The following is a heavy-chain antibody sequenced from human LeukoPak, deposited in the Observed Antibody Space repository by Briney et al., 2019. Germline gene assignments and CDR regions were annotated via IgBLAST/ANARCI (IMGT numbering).Heavy chain of an antibody. V-gene: IGHV1-8*01. Sequence: ASVKVSCKASGYTFTSYDINWVRQATGQGLEWMGWMNPNSGNTGYAQKFQGRVTMTRNTSISTAYMELSSLRSEDTAVYYCARVDEGSSWYYVNYYYYYGMDVWGQGTTVTVSS. CDR2: MNPNSGNT. J-gene: IGHJ6*02. D-gene: IGHD6-13*01. CDR3: ARVDEGSSWYYVNYYYYYGMDV. CDR1: GYTFTSYD.